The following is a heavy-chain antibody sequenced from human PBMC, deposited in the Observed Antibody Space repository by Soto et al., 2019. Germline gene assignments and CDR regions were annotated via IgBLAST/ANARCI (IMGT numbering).Heavy chain of an antibody. V-gene: IGHV3-48*03. CDR1: GFTFSSYE. CDR3: ARAGNHGTIFGVVHWFDP. D-gene: IGHD3-3*01. CDR2: ISSSGSTI. Sequence: SGGSLRLSCAASGFTFSSYEMNWVRQAPGKGLEWVSYISSSGSTIYYADSVKGRFTISRDNAKNSLYLQMNSLRAEDTAVYYCARAGNHGTIFGVVHWFDPWGQGTLVTVSS. J-gene: IGHJ5*02.